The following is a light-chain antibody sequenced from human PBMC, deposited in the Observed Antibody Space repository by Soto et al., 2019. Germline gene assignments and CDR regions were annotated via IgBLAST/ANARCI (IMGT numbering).Light chain of an antibody. CDR3: QSYDSSLSGSV. V-gene: IGLV1-40*01. CDR1: SSNIGAGYD. Sequence: QLVLTQPPSVSGAPGQRVTISCTGSSSNIGAGYDVHWYQQRPGTAPKLLIYGNSNRPSGVPDRFSGSKSGTSASLAITGLQAEDEADYYCQSYDSSLSGSVFGGGTKVTVL. CDR2: GNS. J-gene: IGLJ2*01.